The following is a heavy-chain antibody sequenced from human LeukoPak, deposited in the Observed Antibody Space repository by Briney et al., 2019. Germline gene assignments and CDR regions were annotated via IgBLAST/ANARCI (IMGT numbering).Heavy chain of an antibody. CDR1: GGSISSYY. CDR2: IYTSGST. J-gene: IGHJ4*02. CDR3: ARSRRQWLILYYFDY. V-gene: IGHV4-4*07. Sequence: SETLSLTCTVSGGSISSYYWSWIRQPAGKGLEWIGRIYTSGSTNSNPSLKGRVTMSVDTSKNQFSLKLSSVTAADTAVYYCARSRRQWLILYYFDYWGQGTLVTVSS. D-gene: IGHD6-19*01.